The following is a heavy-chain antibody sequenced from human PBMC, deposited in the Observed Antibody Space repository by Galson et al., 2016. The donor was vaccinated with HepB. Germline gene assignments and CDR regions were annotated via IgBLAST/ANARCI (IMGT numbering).Heavy chain of an antibody. V-gene: IGHV1-24*01. CDR3: ATGPLSAFNI. CDR1: GDTVAELT. J-gene: IGHJ3*02. Sequence: SVKVSCKVSGDTVAELTMHWVRQAPGKGLEWVGGFDPELGETVYAQTFQGRVTMTEDTSTDTAYMELSSLRSEDTAVYYCATGPLSAFNIWGLGTMVTVSS. CDR2: FDPELGET.